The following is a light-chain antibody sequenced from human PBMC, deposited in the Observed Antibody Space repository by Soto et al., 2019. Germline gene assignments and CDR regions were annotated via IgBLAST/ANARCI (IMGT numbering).Light chain of an antibody. V-gene: IGLV1-40*01. CDR1: SSNIGAGYD. CDR2: GNS. Sequence: QSVLTQPPSVSGAPGQRVTISCTGSSSNIGAGYDVHWYQQLPGTAPKLLIYGNSKRPSGVPDRFSGSKSGTSASLAITGLRAEDEADYYCQSYASSLSGLVFGTGTKLTVL. CDR3: QSYASSLSGLV. J-gene: IGLJ1*01.